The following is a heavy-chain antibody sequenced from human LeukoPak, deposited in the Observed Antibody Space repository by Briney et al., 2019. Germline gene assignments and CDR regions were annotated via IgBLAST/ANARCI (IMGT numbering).Heavy chain of an antibody. CDR2: ISYDGSNK. D-gene: IGHD4-23*01. CDR3: ARDTDYGGNSRLGLVY. J-gene: IGHJ4*02. CDR1: GFTFSSYA. V-gene: IGHV3-30*01. Sequence: GRSLRLSCAASGFTFSSYAMHWVRQAPGKGLEWVAVISYDGSNKYYADPVKGRFTISRDNSKNTLYLQMNSLRAEDTAVYYCARDTDYGGNSRLGLVYWGQGTLVTVSS.